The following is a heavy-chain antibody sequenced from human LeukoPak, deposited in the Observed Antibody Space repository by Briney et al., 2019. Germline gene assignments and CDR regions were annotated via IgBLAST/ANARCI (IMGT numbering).Heavy chain of an antibody. CDR1: GFTFSSYS. CDR3: AKDQGGSNCN. D-gene: IGHD2-15*01. Sequence: GGSLRLSCAASGFTFSSYSMNWVRQAPGKGLEWVSAITSSGGSTYYADSLKGRFTISRDNSRNTLYLQMNSLRVDDTALYYCAKDQGGSNCNWGQGTLVTVSS. J-gene: IGHJ4*02. CDR2: ITSSGGST. V-gene: IGHV3-23*01.